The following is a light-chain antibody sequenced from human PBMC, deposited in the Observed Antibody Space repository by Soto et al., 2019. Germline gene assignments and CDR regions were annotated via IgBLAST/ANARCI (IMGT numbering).Light chain of an antibody. CDR1: QTISSY. CDR3: QQTYSTPSTWT. V-gene: IGKV1-39*01. J-gene: IGKJ1*01. Sequence: DIQMSQSPSSLSASVGDRVTITCRASQTISSYLNWYQQTPGRAPKLLIYAASSLQGGVPSRFSGSGSGTDFTLTISSLQPEVFATFYCQQTYSTPSTWTFGQGTKVDIK. CDR2: AAS.